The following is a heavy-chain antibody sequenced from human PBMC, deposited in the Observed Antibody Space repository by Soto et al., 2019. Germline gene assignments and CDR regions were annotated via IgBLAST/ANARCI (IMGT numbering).Heavy chain of an antibody. CDR3: AREAVYSSGWYDY. CDR2: IDHSGST. D-gene: IGHD6-19*01. J-gene: IGHJ4*02. CDR1: GGSISSSNW. Sequence: QVQLQESGPGLVKPSGTLSLTCAVSGGSISSSNWWSWVRQPPGKGLAWIGEIDHSGSTNYNPSLKGRVTVAVAMSQTQFSLKLCSGTAADPAVYYCAREAVYSSGWYDYWGQGTLVTLSS. V-gene: IGHV4-4*02.